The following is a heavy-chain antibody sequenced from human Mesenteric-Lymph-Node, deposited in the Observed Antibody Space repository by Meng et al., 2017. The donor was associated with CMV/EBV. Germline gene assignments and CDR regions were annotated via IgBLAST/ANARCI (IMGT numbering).Heavy chain of an antibody. CDR2: ISYDGSNK. Sequence: GGSLRLSCAASGFTFSSYAMHWVRQAPGKGLEWVAVISYDGSNKYYADSVKGRFTISRDNSKNTLYLQMNSLRAEDTAVYYCAAYSSSSLGDYWGQGTLVTVSS. D-gene: IGHD6-6*01. V-gene: IGHV3-30-3*01. CDR1: GFTFSSYA. CDR3: AAYSSSSLGDY. J-gene: IGHJ4*02.